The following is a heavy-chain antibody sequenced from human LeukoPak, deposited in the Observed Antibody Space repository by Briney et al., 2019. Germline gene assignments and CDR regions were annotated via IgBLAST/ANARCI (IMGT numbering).Heavy chain of an antibody. J-gene: IGHJ4*02. D-gene: IGHD5-24*01. Sequence: SETLSLTCAVYGGPFSGYYWSWIRQPPGKGLEWIGEINHSGSTNYNPSLKSRVTISVDTSKNQFSLKLSSVTAADTAVYYCAREGMATDYWGQGTLVTVSS. V-gene: IGHV4-34*01. CDR2: INHSGST. CDR3: AREGMATDY. CDR1: GGPFSGYY.